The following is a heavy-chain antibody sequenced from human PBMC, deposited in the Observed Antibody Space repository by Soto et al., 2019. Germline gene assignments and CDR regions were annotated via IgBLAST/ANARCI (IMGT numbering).Heavy chain of an antibody. D-gene: IGHD2-15*01. V-gene: IGHV1-18*01. Sequence: ASAKVSCKASGYTLISYGINWVRQAPGQGLEWMGWISAYNGNTNYAQKIQGRLTITTDTSTSTAYMELRGLRSDDTAVYYCAGLLGYCSGGSCFVPPPYYAMDVW. CDR2: ISAYNGNT. J-gene: IGHJ6*01. CDR3: AGLLGYCSGGSCFVPPPYYAMDV. CDR1: GYTLISYG.